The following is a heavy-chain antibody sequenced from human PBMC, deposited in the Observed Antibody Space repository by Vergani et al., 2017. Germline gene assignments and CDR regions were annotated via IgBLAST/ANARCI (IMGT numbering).Heavy chain of an antibody. Sequence: QVQLVESGGGVVQPGRSLRLSCAASGFTFSSYGMHWVRQAPGKGLEWVAVIWYDGSNKYYADSVKGRFTISRDNSKNTLYLQMNSLRAEDTAVYYCAKLLTYSSGWKDYWGQGTLVTVSS. V-gene: IGHV3-33*06. CDR1: GFTFSSYG. CDR3: AKLLTYSSGWKDY. D-gene: IGHD6-19*01. J-gene: IGHJ4*02. CDR2: IWYDGSNK.